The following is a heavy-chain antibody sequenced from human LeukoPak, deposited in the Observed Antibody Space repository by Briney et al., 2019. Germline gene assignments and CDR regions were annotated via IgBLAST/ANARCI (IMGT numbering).Heavy chain of an antibody. CDR1: GGSISSYY. V-gene: IGHV4-4*07. CDR2: IYTSGST. CDR3: ARDAINLDTMIVVATERRDEDAFDI. J-gene: IGHJ3*02. Sequence: PSETLSLTCTVSGGSISSYYWSWIRQPAGKGLEWIGRIYTSGSTNYNPSLKSRVTMSVDTSKNQFSLKLSSVTAADTAVYYCARDAINLDTMIVVATERRDEDAFDIWGQGTMVTVSS. D-gene: IGHD3-22*01.